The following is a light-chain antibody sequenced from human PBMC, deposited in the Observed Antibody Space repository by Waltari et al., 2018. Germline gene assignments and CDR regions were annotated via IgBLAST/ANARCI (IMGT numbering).Light chain of an antibody. CDR1: QTVLYSSNNKNH. Sequence: DIVMTQSPDSLAVSLGERATINCKSSQTVLYSSNNKNHLAGYQQKPGQPPKVLIYWASTRESGVPDRVSGSGSGTDFTLTISSLQAEDVAVYYCQQYYSIPFTFGPGTKVDIK. CDR3: QQYYSIPFT. V-gene: IGKV4-1*01. CDR2: WAS. J-gene: IGKJ3*01.